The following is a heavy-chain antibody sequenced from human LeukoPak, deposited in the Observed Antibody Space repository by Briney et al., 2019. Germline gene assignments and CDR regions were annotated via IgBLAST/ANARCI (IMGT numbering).Heavy chain of an antibody. CDR3: ARDWSNDYGGNWYYFDY. V-gene: IGHV4-4*07. CDR1: GGSISSYY. D-gene: IGHD4-23*01. J-gene: IGHJ4*02. CDR2: IYTSGST. Sequence: PSETLSLTCTVSGGSISSYYWSWIRQPAGKGLEWIMRIYTSGSTNYNPSLKSRVTMSVDTSKNQFSLQLSSVTAADTAVYYCARDWSNDYGGNWYYFDYWGQGTLVTVSS.